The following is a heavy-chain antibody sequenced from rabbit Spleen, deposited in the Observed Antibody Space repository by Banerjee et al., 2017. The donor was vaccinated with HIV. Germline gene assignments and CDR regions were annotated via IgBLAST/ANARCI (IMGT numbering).Heavy chain of an antibody. V-gene: IGHV1S40*01. D-gene: IGHD8-1*01. CDR2: IGTGNGST. Sequence: QSLEESGGDLVKPGASLTLSCKASGLDFSRNAMCWVRQAPGKRPEWIACIGTGNGSTDYAIWAKGRFTISKTSSTTVTLQMTSLTAADTATYFCARDTGSSFSSYGMDLWGQGTLVTVS. CDR1: GLDFSRNA. CDR3: ARDTGSSFSSYGMDL. J-gene: IGHJ6*01.